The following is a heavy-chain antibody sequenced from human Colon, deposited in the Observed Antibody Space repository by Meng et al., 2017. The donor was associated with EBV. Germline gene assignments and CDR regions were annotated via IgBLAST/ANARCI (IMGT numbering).Heavy chain of an antibody. J-gene: IGHJ5*02. V-gene: IGHV4-34*01. Sequence: HVPPPHWGAGLLKPSATLARSCAVYGGSFRDYYWTWIRHPPGKRLEWIGEIDHRGNTKYNPSLKSRVTISLDTSKKQFSLKVSSVTAADSAVYYCARRGPSGNFSPWSQGALVTVSS. CDR1: GGSFRDYY. CDR2: IDHRGNT. D-gene: IGHD3-10*01. CDR3: ARRGPSGNFSP.